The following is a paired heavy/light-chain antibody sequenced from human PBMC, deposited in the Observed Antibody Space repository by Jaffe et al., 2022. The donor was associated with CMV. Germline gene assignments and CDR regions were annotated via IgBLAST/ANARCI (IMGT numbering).Heavy chain of an antibody. D-gene: IGHD3-22*01. CDR3: ARDNSEYYYDSTGYPH. CDR1: GFTFGSYG. Sequence: EVQLVESGGGLVKPGGSLRLSCAASGFTFGSYGMNWVRQAPGKGLEWVSLISSSGSYIYYADSVRGRFTISRDNAKNSLYLQMNSLRAEDTALYYCARDNSEYYYDSTGYPHWGQGTLVTVSS. CDR2: ISSSGSYI. V-gene: IGHV3-21*01. J-gene: IGHJ4*02.
Light chain of an antibody. CDR2: AAS. CDR3: QQANSFPLT. J-gene: IGKJ4*01. CDR1: QGISSS. V-gene: IGKV1-12*01. Sequence: DIQMTQSPSSVSASVGDRVTITCRASQGISSSLAWYQQRPGRAPKLLIYAASNLHSGVPSRFSGSGSGTDFTLTITSLQPEDFATYYCQQANSFPLTFGGGTKVEIK.